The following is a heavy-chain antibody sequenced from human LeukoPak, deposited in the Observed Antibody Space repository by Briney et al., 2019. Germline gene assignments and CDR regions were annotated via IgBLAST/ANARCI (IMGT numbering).Heavy chain of an antibody. J-gene: IGHJ3*02. D-gene: IGHD3-3*01. CDR1: GGSMSNYY. V-gene: IGHV4-59*12. Sequence: SETLSLTCTISGGSMSNYYWNWIRQPPGKGPEWIGYIFYSGSTNYNSSLKTRVTISVDTSKNQFSLKLSSVTAADTAVYYCARERPYYDFWSGPRDAFDIWGQGTMVTVSS. CDR3: ARERPYYDFWSGPRDAFDI. CDR2: IFYSGST.